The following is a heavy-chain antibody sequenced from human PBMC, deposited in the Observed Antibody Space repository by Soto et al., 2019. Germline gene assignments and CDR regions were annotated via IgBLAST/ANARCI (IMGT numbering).Heavy chain of an antibody. CDR2: IYYSGGT. CDR1: GGSISSGDYY. CDR3: ARERDYYGSGSYYSWFDP. J-gene: IGHJ5*02. V-gene: IGHV4-30-4*01. Sequence: SETLSLTCTVSGGSISSGDYYWSWIRQPPGKGLEWIGYIYYSGGTYYNPSLKSRVTISVDTSKNQFSLKLSSVTAADTAVYYCARERDYYGSGSYYSWFDPWGQGTLVTVSS. D-gene: IGHD3-10*01.